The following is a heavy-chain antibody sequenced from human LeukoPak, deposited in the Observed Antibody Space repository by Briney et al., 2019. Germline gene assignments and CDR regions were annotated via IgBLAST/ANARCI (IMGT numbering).Heavy chain of an antibody. CDR1: GYTFTDYY. CDR2: VDPEDGET. J-gene: IGHJ4*02. Sequence: ASLKISCKVSGYTFTDYYMHWVHQAPGKGLEWMGLVDPEDGETIYAEKFQARVTITADTSTDTAYMELSSLRSEDTAVYYCATEVFDYNDSSRADYWGQGTLVTVSS. D-gene: IGHD3-22*01. V-gene: IGHV1-69-2*01. CDR3: ATEVFDYNDSSRADY.